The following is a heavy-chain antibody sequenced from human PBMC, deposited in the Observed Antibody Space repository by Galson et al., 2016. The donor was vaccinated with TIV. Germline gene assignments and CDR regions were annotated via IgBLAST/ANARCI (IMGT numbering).Heavy chain of an antibody. CDR3: ARDRLGAKRAFDI. D-gene: IGHD3-16*01. Sequence: YAQKFKGKVTITGDTSARIAYMELSTLTSEDTAMYYCARDRLGAKRAFDIWGQGTLVTVSS. V-gene: IGHV1-3*01. J-gene: IGHJ3*02.